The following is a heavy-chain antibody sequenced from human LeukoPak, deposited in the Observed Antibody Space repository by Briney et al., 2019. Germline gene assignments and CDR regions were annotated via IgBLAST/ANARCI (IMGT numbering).Heavy chain of an antibody. Sequence: PSETLSLTCAVSGYSISSGYYWGWVRQPPGKGLEWIGSIYHSGSTYYNPSLKSRVTISVDTSKNQFSLKLSSVTAADTAVYYCARACSSTSCYGWFDPWGHGTLVTVSS. CDR1: GYSISSGYY. J-gene: IGHJ5*02. CDR3: ARACSSTSCYGWFDP. CDR2: IYHSGST. D-gene: IGHD2-2*01. V-gene: IGHV4-38-2*01.